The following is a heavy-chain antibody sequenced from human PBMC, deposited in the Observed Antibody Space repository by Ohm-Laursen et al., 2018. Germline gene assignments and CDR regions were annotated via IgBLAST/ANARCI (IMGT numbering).Heavy chain of an antibody. CDR1: GFTFSSYG. J-gene: IGHJ3*02. V-gene: IGHV3-33*01. CDR3: ARDPTFHAFDI. Sequence: SLRLSCAASGFTFSSYGMHWVRQAPGKGLEWVAVIWYDGSNKYYADSVKGRFTISRDNAKNSLYLQINSLKGEDTAVYFCARDPTFHAFDIWGQGTMVTVSS. CDR2: IWYDGSNK. D-gene: IGHD2/OR15-2a*01.